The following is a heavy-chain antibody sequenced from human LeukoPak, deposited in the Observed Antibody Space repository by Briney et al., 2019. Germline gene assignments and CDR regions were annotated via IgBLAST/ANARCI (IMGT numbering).Heavy chain of an antibody. CDR3: ASANGDYSNWFDP. CDR2: IYHSGST. CDR1: GGSISSSNW. Sequence: PSGTLSLTCAVSGGSISSSNWWSWVRQPPGKGLEWIGEIYHSGSTNYNPSLKSRVTISVDKSKNQFSLKLSSVTAADTAVYYCASANGDYSNWFDPWGQGTLVTVSS. J-gene: IGHJ5*02. D-gene: IGHD4-17*01. V-gene: IGHV4-4*02.